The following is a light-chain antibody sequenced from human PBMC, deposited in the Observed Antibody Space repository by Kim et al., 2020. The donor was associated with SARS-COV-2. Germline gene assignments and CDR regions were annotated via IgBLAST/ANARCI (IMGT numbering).Light chain of an antibody. CDR3: QQYDSSSRWT. CDR2: GAS. J-gene: IGKJ1*01. CDR1: QSVSGTY. Sequence: PGERATLSCRASQSVSGTYLAWYQQKPGQAPRLLIYGASSRATGIPDKFSGSGSGTDFTLTINRLEPEDFAVYYCQQYDSSSRWTFGQGTKVDIK. V-gene: IGKV3-20*01.